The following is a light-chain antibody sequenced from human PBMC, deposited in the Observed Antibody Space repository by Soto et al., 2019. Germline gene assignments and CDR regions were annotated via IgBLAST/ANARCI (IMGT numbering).Light chain of an antibody. CDR1: QSVGIY. CDR2: DAS. V-gene: IGKV3-11*01. Sequence: EIVLTQSPATLSLSPGERATLSCRASQSVGIYLGWYQQRPGQAPMLLIYDASNRAAGIPGRFSGSGSGTDFTLTINSLEPEDFAVYYCQYRNTWPPAFGQGTRLEIK. CDR3: QYRNTWPPA. J-gene: IGKJ5*01.